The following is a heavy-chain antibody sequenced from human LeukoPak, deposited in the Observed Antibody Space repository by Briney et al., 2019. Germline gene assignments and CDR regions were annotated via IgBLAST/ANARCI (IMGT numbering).Heavy chain of an antibody. V-gene: IGHV1-18*01. CDR3: ARDSLSSGWFGEDWYFDL. Sequence: ASVKVSCKASGYTFTSYGISWVRQAPGQGLEWMGWISAYNGNTNYAQMLQGRVTMTTDTSTSTAYMELRSLRSDDTAVYYCARDSLSSGWFGEDWYFDLWGRGTLVTVSS. D-gene: IGHD6-19*01. CDR1: GYTFTSYG. J-gene: IGHJ2*01. CDR2: ISAYNGNT.